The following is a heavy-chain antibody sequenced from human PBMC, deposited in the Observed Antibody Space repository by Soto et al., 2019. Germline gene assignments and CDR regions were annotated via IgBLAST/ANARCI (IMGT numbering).Heavy chain of an antibody. D-gene: IGHD3-22*01. J-gene: IGHJ4*02. CDR2: IYYSGST. V-gene: IGHV4-39*01. CDR1: GGSISSSSYY. CDR3: ARHFVAVVIKGWGY. Sequence: SETLSLTCTVSGGSISSSSYYWGWIRQPPGKGLEWIGSIYYSGSTYYNPSLKSRATISVDTSKNQFSLKLISVTAADTAVYYCARHFVAVVIKGWGYWGQGTLVTVSS.